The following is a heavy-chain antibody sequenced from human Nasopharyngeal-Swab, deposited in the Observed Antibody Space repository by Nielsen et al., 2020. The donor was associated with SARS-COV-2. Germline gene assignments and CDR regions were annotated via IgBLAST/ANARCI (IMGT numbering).Heavy chain of an antibody. CDR2: IGTAGDT. CDR1: GFTFSSYD. CDR3: ARGGRGSGYYPDY. D-gene: IGHD3-22*01. Sequence: GGSLRLSCAASGFTFSSYDMHWVRQATGKGLEWVSAIGTAGDTYYPGSVKGRFTISRENAKNSLYPQMNSLRAEDTAVYYCARGGRGSGYYPDYWGQGTLVTVSS. J-gene: IGHJ4*02. V-gene: IGHV3-13*01.